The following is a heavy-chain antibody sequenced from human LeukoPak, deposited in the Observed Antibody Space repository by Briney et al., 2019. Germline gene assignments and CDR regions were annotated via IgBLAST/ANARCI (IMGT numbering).Heavy chain of an antibody. J-gene: IGHJ5*02. Sequence: ASVKVSCKASGYTFTSYAMHWVRQAPGQRLEWMGWINAGNGNTKYPQKFQGRVTITRDTSASTAYMELSSLRSEDTAVYYCARAWYSSSSGHNWFDPWGQGTLVTVSS. V-gene: IGHV1-3*01. CDR2: INAGNGNT. CDR3: ARAWYSSSSGHNWFDP. CDR1: GYTFTSYA. D-gene: IGHD6-6*01.